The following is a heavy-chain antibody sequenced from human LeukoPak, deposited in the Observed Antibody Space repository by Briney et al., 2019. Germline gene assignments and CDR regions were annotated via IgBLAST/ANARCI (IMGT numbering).Heavy chain of an antibody. V-gene: IGHV4-31*03. CDR1: GGSISSGGYY. Sequence: SETLSPTCTVSGGSISSGGYYWSWIRQHPGKGLEWIGYIYYSGSTYYNPSLKSRVTISVDTSKNQFSLKLSSVTAADTAVYYCARDTAVAGTYDYWGQGTLVTVSS. J-gene: IGHJ4*02. CDR2: IYYSGST. D-gene: IGHD6-19*01. CDR3: ARDTAVAGTYDY.